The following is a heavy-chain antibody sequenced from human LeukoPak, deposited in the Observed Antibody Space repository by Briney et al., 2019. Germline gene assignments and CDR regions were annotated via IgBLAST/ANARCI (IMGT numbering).Heavy chain of an antibody. V-gene: IGHV4-34*01. CDR3: ARAKPDPQYYFDY. Sequence: SETLSLTCAVYGGSFSGYYWSWIRQPPGKGLEWIGEINHSGSTNYNPSLKSQVTISVDTSKNQFSLKLSSVTAADTAVYYCARAKPDPQYYFDYWGQGTLVTVSS. J-gene: IGHJ4*02. CDR2: INHSGST. CDR1: GGSFSGYY.